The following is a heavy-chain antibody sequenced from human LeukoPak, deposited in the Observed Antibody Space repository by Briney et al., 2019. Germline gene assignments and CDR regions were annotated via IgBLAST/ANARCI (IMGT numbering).Heavy chain of an antibody. Sequence: GGSLRLSCAASGFTFSSYAMSWVRQAPGRGLEWVSAISGSGGSTYYADSVKGRFTISRDNAKNSLYLQMNSLRAEDTAVYYCARYCSSTSCYGDYYMDVWGKGTTVTVSS. CDR1: GFTFSSYA. CDR2: ISGSGGST. D-gene: IGHD2-2*01. J-gene: IGHJ6*03. V-gene: IGHV3-23*01. CDR3: ARYCSSTSCYGDYYMDV.